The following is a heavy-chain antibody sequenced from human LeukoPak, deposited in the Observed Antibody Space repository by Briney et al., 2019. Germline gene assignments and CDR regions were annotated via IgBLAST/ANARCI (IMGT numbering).Heavy chain of an antibody. Sequence: PSETLSLTCTVSGGSISSYYWSWIRQPPGKGLEWIGYIYYSGSTNYNPPLKSRVTISVDTSKNQCSLKLSSVTAADTAVYYCARLEIAAAGHFDSWGQGTLVTVSS. CDR1: GGSISSYY. CDR3: ARLEIAAAGHFDS. CDR2: IYYSGST. D-gene: IGHD6-13*01. J-gene: IGHJ4*02. V-gene: IGHV4-59*08.